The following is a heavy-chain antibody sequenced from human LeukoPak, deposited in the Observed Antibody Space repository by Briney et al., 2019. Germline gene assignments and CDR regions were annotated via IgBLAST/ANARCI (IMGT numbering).Heavy chain of an antibody. V-gene: IGHV1-2*02. Sequence: GASVKVSCKASGYTFTGYYMHWVRQAPGQGLEWMGWINPNSGGTNYAQKLQGRVTMTTDTSTSTAYMELRSLRSDDTAVYYCARRWLQFGSLSPLDYWGQGTLVTVSS. J-gene: IGHJ4*02. CDR2: INPNSGGT. CDR3: ARRWLQFGSLSPLDY. D-gene: IGHD5-24*01. CDR1: GYTFTGYY.